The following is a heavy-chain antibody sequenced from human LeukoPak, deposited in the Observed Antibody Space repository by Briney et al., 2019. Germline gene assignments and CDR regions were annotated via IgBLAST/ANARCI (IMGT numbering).Heavy chain of an antibody. CDR3: ARNGGYSYGYGPYYFDY. Sequence: GGSLRLSCAASRFTFSSYAMHWVRQAPGKGLEWVAVISYDGSNKYYAESVKGRFTISRDNSKNTLYLQMNSLRAEDTAVYYCARNGGYSYGYGPYYFDYWGQGTLVTVSS. CDR2: ISYDGSNK. CDR1: RFTFSSYA. D-gene: IGHD5-18*01. V-gene: IGHV3-30*04. J-gene: IGHJ4*02.